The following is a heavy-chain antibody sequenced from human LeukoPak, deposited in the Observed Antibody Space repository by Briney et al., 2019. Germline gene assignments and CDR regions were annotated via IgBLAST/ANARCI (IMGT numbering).Heavy chain of an antibody. CDR2: ISGSGGST. D-gene: IGHD3-3*01. CDR1: GFTFSRYA. J-gene: IGHJ4*02. CDR3: AKYLNRIAIFGVAVDY. V-gene: IGHV3-23*01. Sequence: GGSLRLSCAASGFTFSRYAMSWVRQAPGKGLEWVATISGSGGSTYSADSVKGRFTISSDNSENTLYLQMNSLRAEDTAVYYTAKYLNRIAIFGVAVDYWGQGNLVTVSS.